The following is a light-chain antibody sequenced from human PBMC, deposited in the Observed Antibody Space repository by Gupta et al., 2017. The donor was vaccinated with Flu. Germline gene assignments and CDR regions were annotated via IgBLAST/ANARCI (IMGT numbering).Light chain of an antibody. CDR2: QDN. CDR1: NLGDKY. V-gene: IGLV3-1*01. CDR3: QAWDSNIVWV. J-gene: IGLJ3*02. Sequence: SYDLTQPPSVSVSPGQTATITCSGDNLGDKYVSWYKQRPGQSPLLVIYQDNKRPSGIPERFSGSNSGNTAILTISGTQAMDEADYYCQAWDSNIVWVFGGGTKLTVL.